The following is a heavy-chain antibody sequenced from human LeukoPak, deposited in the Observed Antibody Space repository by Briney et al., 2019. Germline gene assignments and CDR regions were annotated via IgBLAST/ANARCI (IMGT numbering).Heavy chain of an antibody. J-gene: IGHJ4*02. CDR3: ARGWRSVQSNQISPFDS. CDR1: GYTFTDYG. Sequence: ASVKVPCKASGYTFTDYGIGWVRQAPGQGLEWLGWISGYTGTTNYEQNLQGRVTMATDTATSTAYMELRSLTSDDTAVYYCARGWRSVQSNQISPFDSWGLGTLVTVSS. V-gene: IGHV1-18*01. CDR2: ISGYTGTT. D-gene: IGHD5-24*01.